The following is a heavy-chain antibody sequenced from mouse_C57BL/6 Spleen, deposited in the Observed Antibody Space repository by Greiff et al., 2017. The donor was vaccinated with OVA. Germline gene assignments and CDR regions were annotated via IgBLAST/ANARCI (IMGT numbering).Heavy chain of an antibody. CDR3: ARPWGYGSSPAWFAY. D-gene: IGHD1-1*01. CDR1: GYTFTDYN. CDR2: INPNNGGT. J-gene: IGHJ3*01. Sequence: VQLQQSGPELVKPGASVKIPCKASGYTFTDYNMDWVKQSHGKSLEWIGDINPNNGGTIYNQKFKGKATLTVDTSSSTAYMELRRLTSEDTAVYDCARPWGYGSSPAWFAYWGQGTLVTVSA. V-gene: IGHV1-18*01.